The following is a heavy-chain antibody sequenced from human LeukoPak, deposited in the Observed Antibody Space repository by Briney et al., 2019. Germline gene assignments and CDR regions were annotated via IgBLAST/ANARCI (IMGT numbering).Heavy chain of an antibody. V-gene: IGHV3-9*01. D-gene: IGHD3-10*01. J-gene: IGHJ5*02. CDR3: AKGAWFGELSNNWFDP. CDR2: ISWNSGSI. CDR1: GFTFDDFA. Sequence: GGSLRLSCAAPGFTFDDFAMHWVRQAPGKGLGWGSGISWNSGSIGYADSVKGRFTISRDNAKNSLYLQMNSLRAEDTALYYCAKGAWFGELSNNWFDPWGQGTLVTVSS.